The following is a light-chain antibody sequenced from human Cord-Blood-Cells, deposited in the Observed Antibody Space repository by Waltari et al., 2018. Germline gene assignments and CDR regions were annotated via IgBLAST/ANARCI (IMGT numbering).Light chain of an antibody. CDR3: QQRNNTTRT. J-gene: IGKJ4*01. CDR2: AAS. CDR1: QSVSSY. V-gene: IGKV3-11*01. Sequence: VLSQPPATLSFSTAERATLSCRASQSVSSYLAWYQQKPGQAPRLLIYAASNRANGVPARFSGSGSGTDFTLTISSLEPEDFATYYCQQRNNTTRTFGEGTKVEIK.